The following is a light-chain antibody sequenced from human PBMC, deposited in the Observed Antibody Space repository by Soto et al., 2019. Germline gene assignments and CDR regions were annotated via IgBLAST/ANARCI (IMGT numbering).Light chain of an antibody. Sequence: DLQLTPSPSFLSSSVGDRVTITCPASQGISSYLAWYQQKPGKAPKLLIYDASTLQSGVPSRFSGSGSGTEVTLTISSLQTEDFATYYCQQLNSYPLTFGGGTKVDIK. J-gene: IGKJ4*01. CDR1: QGISSY. CDR2: DAS. CDR3: QQLNSYPLT. V-gene: IGKV1-9*01.